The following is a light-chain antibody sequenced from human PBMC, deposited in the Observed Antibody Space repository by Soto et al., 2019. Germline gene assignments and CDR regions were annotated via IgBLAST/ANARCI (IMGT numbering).Light chain of an antibody. Sequence: QSVLTQPASVSGSPGQSITISCTGTSSDVGGYDFVSWYQQHPDKAPKLLIYDVTNRALGVSNRFSGSKSGNTASLTISGLQAEDEAHYYCSSYTTTNTLVLFGGGTKLTVL. V-gene: IGLV2-14*03. CDR3: SSYTTTNTLVL. CDR1: SSDVGGYDF. CDR2: DVT. J-gene: IGLJ3*02.